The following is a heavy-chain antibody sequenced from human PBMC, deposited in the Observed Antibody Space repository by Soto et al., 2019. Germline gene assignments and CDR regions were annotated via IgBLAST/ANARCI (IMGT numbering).Heavy chain of an antibody. V-gene: IGHV1-18*01. J-gene: IGHJ6*02. CDR1: GYTFTSYG. CDR2: ISAYNGNT. Sequence: QVQLVQSGAEVKKPGASVKVSCKASGYTFTSYGISWVRQAPGQGLEWMGWISAYNGNTNYAQKLQGRVTMTTDTTTSIAYMELRSLRSADTAVYYCARERITMVRGVIPKYYYYGMDVWGQGTTVTVSS. CDR3: ARERITMVRGVIPKYYYYGMDV. D-gene: IGHD3-10*01.